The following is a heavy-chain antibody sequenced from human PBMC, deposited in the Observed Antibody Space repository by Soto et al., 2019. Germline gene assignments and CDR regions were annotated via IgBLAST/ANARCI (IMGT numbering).Heavy chain of an antibody. CDR2: ISAYNGNT. J-gene: IGHJ5*02. V-gene: IGHV1-18*01. D-gene: IGHD3-22*01. CDR1: GYTFTSYG. Sequence: ASVKVSCKASGYTFTSYGISWVRLAPGQGLEWMGWISAYNGNTNYAQKLQGRVTMTTDTSTSTAYMELSRLRSDDTAVYYCARGIPYYDSSGWHRFDPWGQGTLVTVSS. CDR3: ARGIPYYDSSGWHRFDP.